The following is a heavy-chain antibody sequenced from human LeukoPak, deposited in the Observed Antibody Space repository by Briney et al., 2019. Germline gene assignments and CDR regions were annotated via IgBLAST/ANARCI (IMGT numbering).Heavy chain of an antibody. Sequence: PGGSLRLSCAASGFTFSSYWMHWVRQAPGKGLVWVSRISIGGSITTYADSVKGRFTTSRDNAKNTLYLQMNSLRAEDTAVYYCARDRYYYDSSGRRFDYWGQGTLVTVSS. D-gene: IGHD3-22*01. J-gene: IGHJ4*02. CDR2: ISIGGSIT. CDR3: ARDRYYYDSSGRRFDY. V-gene: IGHV3-74*01. CDR1: GFTFSSYW.